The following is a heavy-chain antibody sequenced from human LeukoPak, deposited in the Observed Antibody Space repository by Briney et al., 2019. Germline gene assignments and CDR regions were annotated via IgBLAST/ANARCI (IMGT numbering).Heavy chain of an antibody. D-gene: IGHD3-3*01. Sequence: PGGSLRLSCAASGFTFSSYATSWVRQAPGKGLEWVATSSGGGGSTYYADSVKGRFTISRDNSKNTLFLQLSSLRAEDTAVYYCARFQSAAFDYWGQGALVTVSS. J-gene: IGHJ4*02. CDR1: GFTFSSYA. V-gene: IGHV3-23*01. CDR3: ARFQSAAFDY. CDR2: SSGGGGST.